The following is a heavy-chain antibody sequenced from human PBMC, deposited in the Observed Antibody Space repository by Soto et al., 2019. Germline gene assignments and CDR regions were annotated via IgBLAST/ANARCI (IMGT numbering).Heavy chain of an antibody. D-gene: IGHD4-17*01. Sequence: PGGSLRLSCAASGFTFSSYGMHWVRQAPGKGLEWVAVISYDGSNKYYADSVKGRFTISRDDSKNTLYLQMNSLRAEDTAAYYCAKDAYYGDYEGPSLDYWGQGTLVTVSS. CDR3: AKDAYYGDYEGPSLDY. J-gene: IGHJ4*02. CDR1: GFTFSSYG. V-gene: IGHV3-30*18. CDR2: ISYDGSNK.